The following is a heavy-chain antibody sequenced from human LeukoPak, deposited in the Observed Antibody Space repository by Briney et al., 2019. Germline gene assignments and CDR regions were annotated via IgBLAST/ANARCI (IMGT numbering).Heavy chain of an antibody. Sequence: ASVKVSCKASGYTFTAYYMHWVRQAPGRGLEWMGRINPNSGDTNYAQKFQGRVTMTRDTSISTAYMELSRLRSDDTAVYYWARVGGGGGNDYWGQGTLVTVSS. D-gene: IGHD4-23*01. CDR1: GYTFTAYY. CDR2: INPNSGDT. CDR3: ARVGGGGGNDY. J-gene: IGHJ4*02. V-gene: IGHV1-2*06.